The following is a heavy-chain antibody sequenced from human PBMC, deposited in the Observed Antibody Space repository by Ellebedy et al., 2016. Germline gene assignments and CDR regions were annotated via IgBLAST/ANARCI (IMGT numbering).Heavy chain of an antibody. CDR3: ARDTRLKYYYDSSGLAFDP. CDR1: GFTFSSYW. CDR2: IKQDGSEK. J-gene: IGHJ5*02. Sequence: GESLKISXAASGFTFSSYWMSWVRQAPGKGLEWVANIKQDGSEKYYVDSVKGRFTISRDNAKNSLYLQMNSLRAEDTAVYYCARDTRLKYYYDSSGLAFDPWGLGTLVTVSS. D-gene: IGHD3-22*01. V-gene: IGHV3-7*01.